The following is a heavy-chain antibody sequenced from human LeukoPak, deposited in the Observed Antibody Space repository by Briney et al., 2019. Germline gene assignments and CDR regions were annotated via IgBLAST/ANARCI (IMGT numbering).Heavy chain of an antibody. CDR3: ARDNGWSADF. Sequence: GGSLRLSCAASGFTFSSYAMHWVRQAPGKGLEWVSAISGSGGSTYYADSVKGRFTISRDNAKNSLFLQMNSLRAEDTAVYYCARDNGWSADFWGQGTLVTVSS. J-gene: IGHJ4*02. V-gene: IGHV3-23*01. CDR2: ISGSGGST. CDR1: GFTFSSYA. D-gene: IGHD2-15*01.